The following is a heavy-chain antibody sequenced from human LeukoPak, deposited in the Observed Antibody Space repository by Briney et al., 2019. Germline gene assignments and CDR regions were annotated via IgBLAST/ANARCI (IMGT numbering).Heavy chain of an antibody. Sequence: GASVKVSCKASGDTFTGYYMHWVRQAPGQGLEWMGWINPNSGGTNYAQKFQGRVTMTRDTSISTAYMELSRLRSDDTAVYYCARVPTRRITIFGVVTKIDYWGQGTLVTVSS. J-gene: IGHJ4*02. CDR3: ARVPTRRITIFGVVTKIDY. V-gene: IGHV1-2*02. CDR2: INPNSGGT. D-gene: IGHD3-3*01. CDR1: GDTFTGYY.